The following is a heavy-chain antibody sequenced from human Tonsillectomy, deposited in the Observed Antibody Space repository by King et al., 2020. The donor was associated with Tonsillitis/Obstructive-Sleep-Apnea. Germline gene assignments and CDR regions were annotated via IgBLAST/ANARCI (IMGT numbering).Heavy chain of an antibody. Sequence: QLVQSGGGVVQPGRSLRLSCAASGFTFSTYAMHWVRQAPGKGLEWVAIISYDGSNKYYAASVKGRFTISRDNSKNTLYLQMNSRRAEDTAVYYCARGGPYCSGGSCPGAFDYWGQGTLVTVSS. CDR3: ARGGPYCSGGSCPGAFDY. CDR2: ISYDGSNK. CDR1: GFTFSTYA. J-gene: IGHJ4*02. D-gene: IGHD2-15*01. V-gene: IGHV3-30*01.